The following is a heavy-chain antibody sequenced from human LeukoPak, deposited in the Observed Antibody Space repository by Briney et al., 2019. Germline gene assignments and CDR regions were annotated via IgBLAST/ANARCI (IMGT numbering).Heavy chain of an antibody. D-gene: IGHD3-22*01. V-gene: IGHV3-30*02. Sequence: GGALRLSCAASGFTFSSYGMHWVRQAPGKGLEWVAFIRYDGINKYYADSVKGRFTISRDNSKNTLYLDMNSMRAEDTAVYSCAKEGRYSYDSSGYPDEHCDYWGQGTLVTVSS. CDR2: IRYDGINK. CDR1: GFTFSSYG. J-gene: IGHJ4*02. CDR3: AKEGRYSYDSSGYPDEHCDY.